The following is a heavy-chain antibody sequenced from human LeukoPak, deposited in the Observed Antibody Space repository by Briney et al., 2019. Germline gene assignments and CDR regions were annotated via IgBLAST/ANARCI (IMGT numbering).Heavy chain of an antibody. V-gene: IGHV6-1*01. Sequence: SQTLSLTCAISGDGVSSNRATWTWISQSPSRGLEWLGRTYFRSKWYNDYAVSVKSRITINPDTSKNQFSLQLNSVTPEDTAVYYCARGRGDIDFDCWGQGTLVTVSS. CDR3: ARGRGDIDFDC. CDR1: GDGVSSNRAT. CDR2: TYFRSKWYN. J-gene: IGHJ4*02.